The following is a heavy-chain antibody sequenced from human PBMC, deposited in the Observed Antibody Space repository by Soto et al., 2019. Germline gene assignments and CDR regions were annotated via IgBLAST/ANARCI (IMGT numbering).Heavy chain of an antibody. CDR1: GFTFSSNG. CDR3: ARWVGGSMFDNSGKYDS. V-gene: IGHV3-30*03. J-gene: IGHJ5*01. CDR2: IAYDGSKT. D-gene: IGHD3-22*01. Sequence: QVQLVESGGGVVQPGRSQRLTCAASGFTFSSNGMHWVRQPPGKGLEWVALIAYDGSKTYYGDSVRGRFTISRDNSENTLFLQMNSLRAEDTAVYYCARWVGGSMFDNSGKYDSWGQGTLVTVSS.